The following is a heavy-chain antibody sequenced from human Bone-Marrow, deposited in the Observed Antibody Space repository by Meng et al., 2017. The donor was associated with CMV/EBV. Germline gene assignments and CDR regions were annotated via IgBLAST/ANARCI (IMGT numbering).Heavy chain of an antibody. D-gene: IGHD2-2*01. V-gene: IGHV3-21*01. Sequence: GESLKISCAASGFTFSSYSMNWVRQAPGKGLEWVSSISSSSSYIYYADSVKGRFTISRDNAKNSLYLQMNSLRAEDTAVYYCATLQLLRAPGYYYYGMDVWGQGTTVTVSS. CDR1: GFTFSSYS. J-gene: IGHJ6*02. CDR2: ISSSSSYI. CDR3: ATLQLLRAPGYYYYGMDV.